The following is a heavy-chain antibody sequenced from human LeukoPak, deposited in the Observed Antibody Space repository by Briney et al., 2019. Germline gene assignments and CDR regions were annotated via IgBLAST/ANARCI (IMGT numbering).Heavy chain of an antibody. CDR3: ARGLTVGYVVPARSYYMDV. V-gene: IGHV1-18*01. J-gene: IGHJ6*03. CDR1: GYTFTSYG. Sequence: ASVKVSCKASGYTFTSYGISWVRQAPGQGLEWMGWISAYNGNTNYAQKLQGRVTMTTDTSTSTAYMELRSLRSDDTAVYYCARGLTVGYVVPARSYYMDVWGKGTTVTVSS. D-gene: IGHD2-2*01. CDR2: ISAYNGNT.